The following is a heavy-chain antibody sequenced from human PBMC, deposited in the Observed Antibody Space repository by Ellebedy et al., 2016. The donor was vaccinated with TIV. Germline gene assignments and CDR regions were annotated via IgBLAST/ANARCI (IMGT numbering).Heavy chain of an antibody. D-gene: IGHD3-10*01. J-gene: IGHJ6*02. CDR1: GFTFSSYD. CDR3: ARGDTVVRGVLGGVMNDYGMDV. Sequence: GGSLRLSXAASGFTFSSYDMHWVRQVTGKGLEWVSGIGPTGDTYYPGSVKGRFTISRENGKNSLYLQMNSLRAGDTAVYYCARGDTVVRGVLGGVMNDYGMDVWGQGTTVTVSS. CDR2: IGPTGDT. V-gene: IGHV3-13*01.